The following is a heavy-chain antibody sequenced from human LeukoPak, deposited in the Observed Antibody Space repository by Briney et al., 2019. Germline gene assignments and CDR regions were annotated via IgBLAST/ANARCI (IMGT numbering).Heavy chain of an antibody. CDR1: GHTFTSYG. Sequence: ASVKVSCKASGHTFTSYGISWVRQAPGQGLEWMGWISAYNGNTNYAQKLQGRVTMTTDTSTSTAYMELRSLRSDDTAVYYCAREDIIAVAGTHGMDVWGQGTTVTVSS. J-gene: IGHJ6*02. V-gene: IGHV1-18*01. CDR3: AREDIIAVAGTHGMDV. D-gene: IGHD6-19*01. CDR2: ISAYNGNT.